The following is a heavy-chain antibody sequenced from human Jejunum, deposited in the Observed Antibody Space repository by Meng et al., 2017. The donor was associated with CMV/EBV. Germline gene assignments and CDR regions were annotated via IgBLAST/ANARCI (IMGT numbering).Heavy chain of an antibody. V-gene: IGHV3-53*01. J-gene: IGHJ6*02. CDR2: IYSGGST. Sequence: FSISNHYVSWVRQAPGKGLEFVSVIYSGGSTYYAASVKGRFTISRDNAQNTVFLQMNSLRTEDTAVYYCARRPSVIPVSYYGMDVWGQGTTVTVSS. CDR1: FSISNHY. D-gene: IGHD2-21*01. CDR3: ARRPSVIPVSYYGMDV.